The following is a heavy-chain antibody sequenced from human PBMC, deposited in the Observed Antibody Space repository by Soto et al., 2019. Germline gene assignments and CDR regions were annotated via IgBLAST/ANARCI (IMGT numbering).Heavy chain of an antibody. D-gene: IGHD3-22*01. J-gene: IGHJ4*02. V-gene: IGHV1-69*13. Sequence: ASVKVSCKASGGTFSSYAISWVRQAPGQGLEWMGGIIPIFGTANYAQKFQGRVTITADESTSTAYMELSSLRSEDTAVYYCARGPPYYYDSSGYYFDYWGQGTLVTVSS. CDR1: GGTFSSYA. CDR2: IIPIFGTA. CDR3: ARGPPYYYDSSGYYFDY.